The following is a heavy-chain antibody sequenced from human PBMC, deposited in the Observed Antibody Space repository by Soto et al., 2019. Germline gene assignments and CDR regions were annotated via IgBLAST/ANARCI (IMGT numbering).Heavy chain of an antibody. CDR2: ISGSGGST. V-gene: IGHV3-23*01. D-gene: IGHD2-15*01. CDR3: ANPPRWRAD. CDR1: GFTFSSYA. Sequence: PGVSLRHSWAASGFTFSSYAMSWVRQAPGKGLEWVSAISGSGGSTYYADSVKGRFTISRDNSKNTLYLQMNSLRAEDTAVYYCANPPRWRADWGQGTLVTVSS. J-gene: IGHJ4*02.